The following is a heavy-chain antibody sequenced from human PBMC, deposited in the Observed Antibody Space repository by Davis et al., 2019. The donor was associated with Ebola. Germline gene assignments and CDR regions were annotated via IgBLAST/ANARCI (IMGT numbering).Heavy chain of an antibody. Sequence: GESLKISCAASGFTFSKAWMSWVRQAPGKGLEWVGRIKSKTDGGTTDYAAPVKGRFTISRDDSKTTLYLQMNSLRTEDTAVYYCTSTPYSSSSHFDLWGRGTLVTVSS. V-gene: IGHV3-15*01. D-gene: IGHD6-6*01. J-gene: IGHJ2*01. CDR1: GFTFSKAW. CDR2: IKSKTDGGTT. CDR3: TSTPYSSSSHFDL.